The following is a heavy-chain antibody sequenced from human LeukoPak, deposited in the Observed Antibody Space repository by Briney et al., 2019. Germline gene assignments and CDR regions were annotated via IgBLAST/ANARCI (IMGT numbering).Heavy chain of an antibody. D-gene: IGHD4-17*01. CDR2: ITTAGTT. CDR1: VFIFKNYA. CDR3: TRDQGRDYSPVGSATHAF. Sequence: GGSLRLSCAASVFIFKNYAMSWVRQTPGKGLEWVSSITTAGTTQYADSVKGRFTLSRDNSRNTLLLQMTNLRAEDTAMYFCTRDQGRDYSPVGSATHAFWGQGTLVTVSS. V-gene: IGHV3-23*01. J-gene: IGHJ4*02.